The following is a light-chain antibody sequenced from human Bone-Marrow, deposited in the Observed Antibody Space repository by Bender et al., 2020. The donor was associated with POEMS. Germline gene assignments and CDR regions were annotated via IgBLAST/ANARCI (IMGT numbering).Light chain of an antibody. CDR3: QVYESTGDYPI. J-gene: IGLJ2*01. V-gene: IGLV3-21*02. CDR1: NLVFKS. Sequence: SYVLTQSPSVSVAPGHTATMTCGGDNLVFKSVHWYKQKAGQGPVLVAYDDSDRPSEVPVRFSGTKSGNTAPLTISRVEAGGETVYHSQVYESTGDYPIFGGGAKLSVL. CDR2: DDS.